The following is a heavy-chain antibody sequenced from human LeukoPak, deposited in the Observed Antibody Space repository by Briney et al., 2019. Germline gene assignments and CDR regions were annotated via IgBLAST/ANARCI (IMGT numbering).Heavy chain of an antibody. CDR3: VRAPPATWWLVDH. CDR1: GFTFSILY. J-gene: IGHJ4*02. Sequence: GGSLRLSCALYGFTFSILYIGWDRQAAGKGLEWVSAISTAGDTYYPGSEKGRFTISRDNAKNSLSLQMRGLRVDDTAVYYCVRAPPATWWLVDHWGRGTLVTVSS. V-gene: IGHV3-13*04. CDR2: ISTAGDT. D-gene: IGHD5-12*01.